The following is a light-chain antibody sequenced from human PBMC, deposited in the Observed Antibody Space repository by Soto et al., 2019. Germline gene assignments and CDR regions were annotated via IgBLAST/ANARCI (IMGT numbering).Light chain of an antibody. Sequence: DIQMTQSPSSLSASVGDRVSITCRASQSISTHLSWYQQKPGKAPKLLIYAASSLQSWVPSRFTGSGSGTDFTLTISSLQSEDFAVYSCQQYNNWPLTFGQGTKVEVK. V-gene: IGKV1-39*01. CDR2: AAS. CDR3: QQYNNWPLT. J-gene: IGKJ1*01. CDR1: QSISTH.